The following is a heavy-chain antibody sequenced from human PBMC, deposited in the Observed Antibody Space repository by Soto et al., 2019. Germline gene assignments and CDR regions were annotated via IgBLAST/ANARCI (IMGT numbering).Heavy chain of an antibody. J-gene: IGHJ4*02. Sequence: EVQLVESGGGLVQPGGSLRLSCAASGFDFSTYWMHWVRQAPGKGLVWVSRISGGGGTTYADAVEGRFTISRDNANNIVYLQMHSLTEEDTSMYYCIRASGVAGTGEYFWGQGTLVTVSS. CDR2: ISGGGGT. V-gene: IGHV3-74*02. CDR1: GFDFSTYW. D-gene: IGHD6-19*01. CDR3: IRASGVAGTGEYF.